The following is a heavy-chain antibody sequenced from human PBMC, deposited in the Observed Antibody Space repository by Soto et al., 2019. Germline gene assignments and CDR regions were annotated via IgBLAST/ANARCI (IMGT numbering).Heavy chain of an antibody. D-gene: IGHD2-15*01. CDR1: GFTFSNFA. V-gene: IGHV3-30*04. CDR3: ARDDGGLDY. Sequence: QVQLVESGGGVVQPGRSLRLSCAASGFTFSNFAMHWVRQAPGKGLEWMTIISYDGGNKFYADSVEGRFTISRDNSKNTLYLQINSLRAEDTAVYYCARDDGGLDYWGQGTLVTVSS. CDR2: ISYDGGNK. J-gene: IGHJ4*02.